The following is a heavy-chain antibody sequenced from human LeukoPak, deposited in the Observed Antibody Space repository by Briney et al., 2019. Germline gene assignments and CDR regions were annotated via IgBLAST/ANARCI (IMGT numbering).Heavy chain of an antibody. V-gene: IGHV1-69*06. Sequence: GSPVKVSCKASGGTFSSYAISWVRQAPGQGLEWMGGIIPIFGTANYAQKFQGRVTITADRSTSTAYMELSSLRSEDTAVYYCAGDVCSSTSCYVGWFDPWGQGTLVTVSS. J-gene: IGHJ5*02. CDR3: AGDVCSSTSCYVGWFDP. D-gene: IGHD2-2*01. CDR1: GGTFSSYA. CDR2: IIPIFGTA.